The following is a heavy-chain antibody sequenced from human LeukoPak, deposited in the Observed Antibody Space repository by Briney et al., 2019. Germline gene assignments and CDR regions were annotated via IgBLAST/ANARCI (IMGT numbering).Heavy chain of an antibody. D-gene: IGHD5-18*01. CDR1: GGSVSSGSYY. CDR2: IYYSGST. CDR3: ARVDTAMVTGFDY. V-gene: IGHV4-61*01. Sequence: PSGTLSLTCTVSGGSVSSGSYYWSWIRQPPGKGLEWIGYIYYSGSTNYNPSLKSRVTISVDTSKNQFSLKLSSVTAADTAVYYCARVDTAMVTGFDYWGQGTLVTVSS. J-gene: IGHJ4*02.